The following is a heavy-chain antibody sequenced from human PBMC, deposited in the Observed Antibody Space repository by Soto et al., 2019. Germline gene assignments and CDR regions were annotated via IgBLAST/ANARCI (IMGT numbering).Heavy chain of an antibody. CDR1: GFTFSNYG. CDR2: IWPDGNNK. V-gene: IGHV3-33*01. Sequence: QVQLVESGGGVVQPGRSLRLSCAASGFTFSNYGIHWVRQAPGKGLEWVAVIWPDGNNKYYPDSVKGRFTISRDNSKKTLYLQMKRLRAEDTAVYYCARAGIVAPTQLGWFDPWGQGTLVTGSS. J-gene: IGHJ5*02. D-gene: IGHD1-26*01. CDR3: ARAGIVAPTQLGWFDP.